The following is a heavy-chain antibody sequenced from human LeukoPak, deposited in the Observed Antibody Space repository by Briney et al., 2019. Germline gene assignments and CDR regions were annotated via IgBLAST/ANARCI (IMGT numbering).Heavy chain of an antibody. CDR1: GFTFSSYS. CDR3: ARETPRYYYDSSGQFDY. J-gene: IGHJ4*02. D-gene: IGHD3-22*01. CDR2: ISSSSYI. V-gene: IGHV3-21*01. Sequence: GGSLRLSCAASGFTFSSYSMNWVRQAPGKGLEWVSSISSSSYIYYADSVKGRFTISRDNAKNSLYLQMNSLRAEDTAVYYCARETPRYYYDSSGQFDYWGQGTLVTVSS.